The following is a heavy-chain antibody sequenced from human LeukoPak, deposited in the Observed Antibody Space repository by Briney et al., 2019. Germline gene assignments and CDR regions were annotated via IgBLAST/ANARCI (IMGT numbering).Heavy chain of an antibody. CDR3: AKGVSITIFGVVPLGWFDP. Sequence: SVKVSCKASGGTFSSYGISWVRQAPGQGLEWMGRIIPILGIANYAQKFQGRVTITADKSTSTAYMELSSLRSEDTAVYYCAKGVSITIFGVVPLGWFDPWGQGTLVTVSS. CDR2: IIPILGIA. D-gene: IGHD3-3*01. V-gene: IGHV1-69*04. CDR1: GGTFSSYG. J-gene: IGHJ5*02.